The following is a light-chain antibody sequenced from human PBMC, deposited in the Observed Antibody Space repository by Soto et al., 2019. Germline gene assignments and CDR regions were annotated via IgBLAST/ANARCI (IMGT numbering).Light chain of an antibody. CDR1: QSVSSSY. J-gene: IGKJ2*01. V-gene: IGKV3-20*01. CDR2: GAS. Sequence: EIVLTQSPGTLSLSPGERATLSCRASQSVSSSYLAWYQQKPDQAPRLLIYGASTRATGTPDRFSGSGSGTDFTLTISRLEPADFAVNYCQQYGSSPPYTFGQGTKLEIK. CDR3: QQYGSSPPYT.